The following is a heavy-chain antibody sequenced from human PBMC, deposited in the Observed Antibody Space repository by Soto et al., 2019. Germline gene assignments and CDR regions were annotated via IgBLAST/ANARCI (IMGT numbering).Heavy chain of an antibody. J-gene: IGHJ4*02. CDR1: GFTFITYD. CDR2: SRGSDGST. V-gene: IGHV3-23*01. D-gene: IGHD7-27*01. Sequence: EVQLLESGGGSVQPGGSLRLSCAASGFTFITYDMTWVRQAPGKGLEWVSVSRGSDGSTYYADSVKGRFTISRDNSKNTVYRQMNSLRADDTAIYYCVKGNWGDYWAQGTLVTVSS. CDR3: VKGNWGDY.